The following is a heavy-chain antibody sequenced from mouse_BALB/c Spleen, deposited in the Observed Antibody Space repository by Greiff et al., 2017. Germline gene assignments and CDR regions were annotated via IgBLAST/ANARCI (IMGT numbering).Heavy chain of an antibody. Sequence: QVQLKQSGPGLVAPSQSLSITCTVSGFSLTSYGVHWVRQPPGKGLEWLGVIWAGGSTDYNSALMSRLSISKDNSKSQVFLKMNSLQTDDTAMYYCARDIYYYGSRHAMDYWGQGTSVTVSS. CDR2: IWAGGST. J-gene: IGHJ4*01. CDR3: ARDIYYYGSRHAMDY. V-gene: IGHV2-9*02. D-gene: IGHD1-1*01. CDR1: GFSLTSYG.